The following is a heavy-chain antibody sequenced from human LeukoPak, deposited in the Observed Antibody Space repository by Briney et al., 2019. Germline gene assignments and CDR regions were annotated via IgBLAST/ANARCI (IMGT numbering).Heavy chain of an antibody. J-gene: IGHJ4*02. D-gene: IGHD3-9*01. CDR3: ARGHYDILTGYYLSHPLDY. V-gene: IGHV4-59*01. CDR2: IYYSGST. Sequence: SETLSLTCTVSGGSISSYYWSWIRQPPGKGLEWIGYIYYSGSTNYNPSLKSRVTISVDTSKNQFSLKLSSVTATDTAVYYCARGHYDILTGYYLSHPLDYWGQGTLVTVSS. CDR1: GGSISSYY.